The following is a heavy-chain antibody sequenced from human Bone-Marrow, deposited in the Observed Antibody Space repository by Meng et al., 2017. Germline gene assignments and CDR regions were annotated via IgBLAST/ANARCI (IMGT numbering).Heavy chain of an antibody. Sequence: QGRLQESGPGLVKPSGTLSLTGGVSGASVSSGYWWTWVRQPPGKGLEWIGEFHHSGTTNYNPSLRSRVTISVDTSKNQFSLRLTSVTAADTAVYYCAASPGWWRIDSWGQGTLVTVSS. CDR1: GASVSSGYW. J-gene: IGHJ4*02. CDR2: FHHSGTT. D-gene: IGHD6-19*01. V-gene: IGHV4-4*02. CDR3: AASPGWWRIDS.